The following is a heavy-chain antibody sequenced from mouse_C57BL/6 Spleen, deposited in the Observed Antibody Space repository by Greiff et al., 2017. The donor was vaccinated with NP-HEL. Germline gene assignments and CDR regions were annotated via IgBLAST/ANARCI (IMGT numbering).Heavy chain of an antibody. J-gene: IGHJ4*01. CDR3: ARRLRGYAMDY. Sequence: DVHLVESGGGLVKPGGSLKLSCAASGFTFSSYAMSWVRQTPEKRLEWVATISDGGSYTYYPDNVKGRFTISRDNAKNNLYLQMSHLKSEDTAMYYCARRLRGYAMDYWGQGTSVTVSS. V-gene: IGHV5-4*01. CDR1: GFTFSSYA. CDR2: ISDGGSYT. D-gene: IGHD2-4*01.